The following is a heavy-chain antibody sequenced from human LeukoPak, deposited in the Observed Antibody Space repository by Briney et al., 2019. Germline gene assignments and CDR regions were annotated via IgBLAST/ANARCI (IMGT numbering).Heavy chain of an antibody. V-gene: IGHV1-18*01. D-gene: IGHD3-3*01. CDR3: ARAGDVLEWLSRYNYYYYMDV. CDR1: VYTFTSYG. CDR2: VSAYNGNT. Sequence: ASETVSCKASVYTFTSYGISWVRQAPRQGLEWMGWVSAYNGNTNYAQKLQGRVIMTTDTSTSTDYMGLRSQRSDDTAVYHCARAGDVLEWLSRYNYYYYMDVWGKGTTVTVS. J-gene: IGHJ6*03.